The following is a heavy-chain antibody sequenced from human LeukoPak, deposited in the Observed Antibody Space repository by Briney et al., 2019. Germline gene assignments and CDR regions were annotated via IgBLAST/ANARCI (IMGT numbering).Heavy chain of an antibody. CDR3: ARGSSNDYGDSPVDY. J-gene: IGHJ4*02. V-gene: IGHV1-8*01. D-gene: IGHD4-17*01. CDR2: MNPNSGNT. CDR1: GYTFTSYD. Sequence: ASVKVSCKASGYTFTSYDINWVRQATGQGLEWMGWMNPNSGNTGYAQKFQGRVTMTRNTSISTAYMELSSLRSEDTAVYYCARGSSNDYGDSPVDYWAREPWSPSPQ.